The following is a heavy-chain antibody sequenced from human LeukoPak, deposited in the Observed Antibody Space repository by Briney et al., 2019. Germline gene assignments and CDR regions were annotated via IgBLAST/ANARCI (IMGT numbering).Heavy chain of an antibody. CDR1: GYSISSGYY. D-gene: IGHD3-9*01. J-gene: IGHJ3*02. Sequence: SETLSLTCTVSGYSISSGYYWGWIRQPPGKGLEWIGSIYHSGSTYYNPSLKSRVTISVDTSKNQFSLKLSSVTAADTAVYYCARDPYFDSSQPDAFDIWGQGTMVTVSS. CDR3: ARDPYFDSSQPDAFDI. V-gene: IGHV4-38-2*02. CDR2: IYHSGST.